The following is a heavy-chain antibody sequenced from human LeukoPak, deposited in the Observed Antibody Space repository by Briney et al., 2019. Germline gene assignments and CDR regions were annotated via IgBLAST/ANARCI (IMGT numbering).Heavy chain of an antibody. J-gene: IGHJ4*02. D-gene: IGHD6-6*01. Sequence: GGSLRLSCAASGFTFSNYYMSWIRQAPGKGLEWVSYISSSGSTIYYADSVKGRFTISRDNAKNSLYLQMNSLRAEDTAVYYCASLYSSSRDFDYWGQGTLVTVSS. CDR2: ISSSGSTI. CDR1: GFTFSNYY. CDR3: ASLYSSSRDFDY. V-gene: IGHV3-11*01.